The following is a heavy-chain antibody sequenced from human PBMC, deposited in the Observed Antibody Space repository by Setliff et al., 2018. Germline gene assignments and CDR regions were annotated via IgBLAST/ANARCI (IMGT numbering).Heavy chain of an antibody. J-gene: IGHJ4*02. V-gene: IGHV4-39*01. CDR3: ARRGMGSSWFQGYFDY. Sequence: PSETLSLTCTVSGGSISSSSYYWGWIRQPPGKGLEWIGSIHYSGSTYDNPSLTSRVTISVDTSKNQFSLKLSSVTTADTAVYYCARRGMGSSWFQGYFDYWGQGTLVTVSS. CDR1: GGSISSSSYY. CDR2: IHYSGST. D-gene: IGHD6-13*01.